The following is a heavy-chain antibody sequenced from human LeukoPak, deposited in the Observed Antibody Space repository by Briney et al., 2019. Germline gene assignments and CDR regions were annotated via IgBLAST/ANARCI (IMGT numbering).Heavy chain of an antibody. CDR1: GFTFDDYG. Sequence: GGSLRLSCAASGFTFDDYGMSWVRQAPGKGLEWVSGINWNGGSTGYADSVKGRFTISRDNAKNSLYLQMNSLRAEDTALYYCARWGHSSSWYRGFDPWGQGTLVTVSS. D-gene: IGHD6-13*01. V-gene: IGHV3-20*04. J-gene: IGHJ5*02. CDR2: INWNGGST. CDR3: ARWGHSSSWYRGFDP.